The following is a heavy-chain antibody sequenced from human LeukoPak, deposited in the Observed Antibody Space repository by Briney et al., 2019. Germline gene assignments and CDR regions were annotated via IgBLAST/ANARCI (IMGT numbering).Heavy chain of an antibody. CDR3: ARDPQFRPRYYYGSGVFDY. Sequence: GGPLRLSCAASGFTFTSYGMHWLRQAPGKGLEWVTFIRYDGSDKYYADSVKGRFTISRDNSKNTLYLQMNSLRAEDTAVYYCARDPQFRPRYYYGSGVFDYWGQGTLVTVSS. J-gene: IGHJ4*02. CDR2: IRYDGSDK. D-gene: IGHD3-10*01. V-gene: IGHV3-30*02. CDR1: GFTFTSYG.